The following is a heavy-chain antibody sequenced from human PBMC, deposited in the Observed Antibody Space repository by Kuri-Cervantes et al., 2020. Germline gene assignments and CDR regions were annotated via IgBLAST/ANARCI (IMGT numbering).Heavy chain of an antibody. V-gene: IGHV5-51*01. Sequence: GGSLRLSCKGSGYSFTSYWIGWVRQMPGKGLEWMGSIYPGDSDTRYSPSFQGQVTISADKSISTAYLQWSSLKASDTAMYYCARGVVVAATNASQLRQYYYYYYGMDVWGQGTTVTVSS. CDR3: ARGVVVAATNASQLRQYYYYYYGMDV. J-gene: IGHJ6*02. D-gene: IGHD2-15*01. CDR2: IYPGDSDT. CDR1: GYSFTSYW.